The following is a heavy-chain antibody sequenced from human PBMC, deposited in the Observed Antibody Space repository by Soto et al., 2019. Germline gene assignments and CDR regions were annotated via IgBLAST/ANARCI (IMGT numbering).Heavy chain of an antibody. CDR1: GFTFSNAW. D-gene: IGHD1-26*01. Sequence: LSLTCAASGFTFSNAWMSWVRQAPGKGLEWVGRIKSKTDGGTTDYAAPVKGRFTISRDDSKNTLYLQMNSLKTEDTAVYYCTTGGSYYAFDIWGQGTMVTVSS. CDR3: TTGGSYYAFDI. V-gene: IGHV3-15*01. J-gene: IGHJ3*02. CDR2: IKSKTDGGTT.